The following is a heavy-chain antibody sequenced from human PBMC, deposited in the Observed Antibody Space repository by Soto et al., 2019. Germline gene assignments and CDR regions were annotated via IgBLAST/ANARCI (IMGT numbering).Heavy chain of an antibody. CDR1: GFTFSSYG. Sequence: GGSQRLSCSASGFTFSSYGMHWVRQAPCKGLEWVAGISYDGRSESYVDSVRGRFTLSRDNSKNTLSLQMISLRPEDTGVYYCAKDLDVVMVLSATRGLDVWGQGTTVTVSS. CDR3: AKDLDVVMVLSATRGLDV. V-gene: IGHV3-30*18. J-gene: IGHJ6*02. D-gene: IGHD2-15*01. CDR2: ISYDGRSE.